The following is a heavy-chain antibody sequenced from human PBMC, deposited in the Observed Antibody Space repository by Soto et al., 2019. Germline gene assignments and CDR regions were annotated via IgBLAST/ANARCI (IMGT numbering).Heavy chain of an antibody. CDR1: GFTFSSYW. D-gene: IGHD1-26*01. CDR3: ASLTFSGSYVDY. CDR2: IKQDGSEK. V-gene: IGHV3-7*03. J-gene: IGHJ4*02. Sequence: GGSLRLSCAASGFTFSSYWMSWVRQAPGKGLEWVANIKQDGSEKYYVDSVKGRFTISRDNAENSLYLQMNSLRAEDTAVYYCASLTFSGSYVDYWGQGTLVTVS.